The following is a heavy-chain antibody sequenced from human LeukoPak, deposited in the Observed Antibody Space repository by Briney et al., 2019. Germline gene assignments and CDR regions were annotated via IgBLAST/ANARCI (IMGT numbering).Heavy chain of an antibody. Sequence: ASVKVSCKASDYTFTSYGINWVRQATGQGLEWMGWMNPNSGNTGYAQKFQGRVTMTRNTSISTAYMELSSLRSEATAVYYCARGGGDYHPAFDIWGQGTMVTVSS. V-gene: IGHV1-8*02. CDR3: ARGGGDYHPAFDI. D-gene: IGHD4-11*01. CDR2: MNPNSGNT. J-gene: IGHJ3*02. CDR1: DYTFTSYG.